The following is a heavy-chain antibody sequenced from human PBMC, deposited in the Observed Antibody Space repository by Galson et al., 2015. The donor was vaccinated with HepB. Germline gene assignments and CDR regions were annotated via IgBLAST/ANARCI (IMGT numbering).Heavy chain of an antibody. D-gene: IGHD5-18*01. CDR2: IDPSDSYT. J-gene: IGHJ4*02. V-gene: IGHV5-10-1*01. CDR3: ARHEAGYNYGYPDY. Sequence: QSGAEVKKPGESLRISCKGSGYIFTSYWISWVRQMPGKGLEWVGRIDPSDSYTKCSPSFQGHVTISTDKSISTAYLQWSSLKASDTAMYYCARHEAGYNYGYPDYWGQGTLVTVSS. CDR1: GYIFTSYW.